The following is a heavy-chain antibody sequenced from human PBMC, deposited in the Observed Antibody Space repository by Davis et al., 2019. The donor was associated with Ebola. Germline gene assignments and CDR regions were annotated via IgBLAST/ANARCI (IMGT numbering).Heavy chain of an antibody. CDR1: GYTFTGYY. Sequence: AASVKVSCKASGYTFTGYYMHWVRQAPGQGLEWMGWINPNSGGTNYAQKFQGWVTMTRDTSISTAYMELSRLRSDDTAVYYCARGASGYDTYYYGMDVWGQGTTVTVSS. CDR3: ARGASGYDTYYYGMDV. J-gene: IGHJ6*02. CDR2: INPNSGGT. V-gene: IGHV1-2*04. D-gene: IGHD5-12*01.